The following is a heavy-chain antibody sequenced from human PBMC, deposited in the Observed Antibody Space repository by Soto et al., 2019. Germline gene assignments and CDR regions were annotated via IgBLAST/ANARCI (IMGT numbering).Heavy chain of an antibody. CDR2: ISYDGSNK. CDR3: ARAGGLLLDY. CDR1: GFTFSSYA. Sequence: GGSLRLSCAAPGFTFSSYAMHWVRQAPGKGLEWVAVISYDGSNKYYADSVKGRFTISRDISKNTLYLQMNSLRAEDTAVYYCARAGGLLLDYWGQGTLVTVSS. D-gene: IGHD2-15*01. V-gene: IGHV3-30-3*01. J-gene: IGHJ4*02.